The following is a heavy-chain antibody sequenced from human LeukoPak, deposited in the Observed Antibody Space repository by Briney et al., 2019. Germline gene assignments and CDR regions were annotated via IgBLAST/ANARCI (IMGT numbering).Heavy chain of an antibody. CDR1: GFTLSHFG. V-gene: IGHV3-30*02. Sequence: QSGGSLRLSCVISGFTLSHFGIHWVRQAPGKGLDWVAFIHFNGTNKNYADSVKGRFTVSRDNTKNTVYLQMSSQRGEDTAVYYCVRGDSVDYWGQGTLVAVSA. CDR2: IHFNGTNK. D-gene: IGHD3-16*01. J-gene: IGHJ4*02. CDR3: VRGDSVDY.